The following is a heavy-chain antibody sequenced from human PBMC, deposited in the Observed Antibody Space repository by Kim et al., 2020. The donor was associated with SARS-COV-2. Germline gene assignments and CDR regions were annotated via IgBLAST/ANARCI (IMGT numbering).Heavy chain of an antibody. CDR3: ARGDLKIGYSYGYERTRYYYGMDV. D-gene: IGHD5-18*01. CDR2: INHSGST. Sequence: SETLSLTCAVYGGSFSGYYWSWIRQPPGKGLEWIGEINHSGSTNYNPSLKSRVTISVDTSKNQFSLKLSSVTAADTAVYYCARGDLKIGYSYGYERTRYYYGMDVWGQGTTVTVSS. V-gene: IGHV4-34*01. CDR1: GGSFSGYY. J-gene: IGHJ6*02.